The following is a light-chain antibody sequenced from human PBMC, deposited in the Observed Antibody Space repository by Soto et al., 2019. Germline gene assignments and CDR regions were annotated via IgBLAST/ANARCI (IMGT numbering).Light chain of an antibody. CDR1: QSISSW. V-gene: IGKV1-5*03. J-gene: IGKJ1*01. CDR2: KAS. Sequence: DIQMTQSPSTLSSSVGDSLTITCRASQSISSWLAWYQQKPGKAPKLLIYKASSLESGVPSRFSGSGSGTDFTLTISSLKPDDFATYYCQQYDSYSWTFGQGTKVDI. CDR3: QQYDSYSWT.